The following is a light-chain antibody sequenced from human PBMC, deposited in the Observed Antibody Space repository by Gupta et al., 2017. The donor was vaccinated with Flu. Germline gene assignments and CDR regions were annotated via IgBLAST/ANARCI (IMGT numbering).Light chain of an antibody. CDR2: GAS. CDR1: QSISSN. Sequence: PATLSVSPGERATLSCRASQSISSNLAWYQQKPGQAPRLLIYGASTRAAGLPARFSGSGSGTGFTLTISSLHSEDFAVYYCQQYDAWPYTFGQGTKLEIK. CDR3: QQYDAWPYT. V-gene: IGKV3-15*01. J-gene: IGKJ2*01.